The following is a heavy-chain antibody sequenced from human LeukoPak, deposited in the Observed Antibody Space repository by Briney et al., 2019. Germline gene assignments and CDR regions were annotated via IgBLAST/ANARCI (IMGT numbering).Heavy chain of an antibody. J-gene: IGHJ4*02. CDR1: GGSISSSSYY. CDR2: IYYSGST. D-gene: IGHD3-9*01. Sequence: SETLSLTCTVSGGSISSSSYYWGWIRQPPGKGLEWIGSIYYSGSTYYNPSLKSRVTISADTSKKQFSLKLRSVTAADTAVYYCARAQGRLVPPAYWGQGTLVTVSS. CDR3: ARAQGRLVPPAY. V-gene: IGHV4-39*07.